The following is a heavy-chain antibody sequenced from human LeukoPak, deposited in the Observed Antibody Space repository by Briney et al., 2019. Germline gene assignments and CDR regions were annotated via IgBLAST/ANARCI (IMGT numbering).Heavy chain of an antibody. Sequence: PSETLSLTCTVSGDSISSSSYYWGWIRQSPGKGLEWIGSIYSSGSTSYNPSLKSRVTISMDTSKNQFSLKLTSVTAADTAVYYCARRYGSSHSWHFDYWGQGILVTVSS. CDR1: GDSISSSSYY. J-gene: IGHJ4*02. CDR2: IYSSGST. D-gene: IGHD2-2*01. V-gene: IGHV4-39*07. CDR3: ARRYGSSHSWHFDY.